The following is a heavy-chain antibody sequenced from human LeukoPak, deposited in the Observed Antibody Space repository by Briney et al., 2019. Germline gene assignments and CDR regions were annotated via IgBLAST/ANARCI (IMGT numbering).Heavy chain of an antibody. V-gene: IGHV4-39*07. CDR3: ASPYQRPDAFDI. J-gene: IGHJ3*02. CDR1: GGSLTSSNYY. Sequence: PSETLSLTCTVSGGSLTSSNYYWGWIRQPPGKGLEWIGTIYYNGRTYYNPSLKSRVTISLDTSKNQFSLKLSSMTAADTAVYYCASPYQRPDAFDIWGQGTMVTVSS. CDR2: IYYNGRT.